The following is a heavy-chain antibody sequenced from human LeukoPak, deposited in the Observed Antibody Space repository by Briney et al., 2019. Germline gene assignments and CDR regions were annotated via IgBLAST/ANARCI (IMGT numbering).Heavy chain of an antibody. CDR1: GFTFSSYA. D-gene: IGHD2-21*02. CDR3: AKAPIVVVTGPFDS. J-gene: IGHJ4*02. CDR2: ISGSGGST. V-gene: IGHV3-23*01. Sequence: GGSLRHSCAASGFTFSSYAMSWVRQAPGKGLEWVSAISGSGGSTYYADSVKGRFTISRDNSKNTPYPQMNSLRAEDTAVYYCAKAPIVVVTGPFDSWGQGTLVTVSS.